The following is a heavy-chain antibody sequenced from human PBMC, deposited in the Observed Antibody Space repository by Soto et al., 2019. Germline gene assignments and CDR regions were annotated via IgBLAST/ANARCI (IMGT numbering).Heavy chain of an antibody. J-gene: IGHJ3*02. CDR2: IKQDGSEK. Sequence: GGSLRLSCAASGFTFSSYWMSWVRQAPGKGLEWVANIKQDGSEKYYVDSVKGRFTISRDNAKNSLYLQMNSLRAEDTVVYYCARENYDYIWGSYRWAAFDIWGQGTMVTVSS. CDR3: ARENYDYIWGSYRWAAFDI. D-gene: IGHD3-16*02. V-gene: IGHV3-7*01. CDR1: GFTFSSYW.